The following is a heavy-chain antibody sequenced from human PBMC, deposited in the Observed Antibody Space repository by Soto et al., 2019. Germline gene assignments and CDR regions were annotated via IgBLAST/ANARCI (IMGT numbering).Heavy chain of an antibody. V-gene: IGHV3-21*01. CDR1: GFTFSSYS. CDR2: ISSSSSYI. J-gene: IGHJ4*02. CDR3: ARDVSLIVVVPAANDY. D-gene: IGHD2-2*01. Sequence: GSLRLSCAASGFTFSSYSMNWVRQAPGKGLEWVSSISSSSSYIYYADSVKGRFTISRENAKNSLYLQMNSLRAEDTAVYYCARDVSLIVVVPAANDYWGQGTLVTVSS.